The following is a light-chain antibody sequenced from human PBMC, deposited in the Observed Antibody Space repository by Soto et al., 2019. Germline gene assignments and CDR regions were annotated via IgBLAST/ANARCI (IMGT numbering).Light chain of an antibody. V-gene: IGKV3-11*01. CDR1: QSVSSY. Sequence: EILMPQSPATLSVSPGERATLSCRASQSVSSYLAWYQQKAGQAPRLLIYDASSRATGIPARFSGSGSGTDFTLTISSLEPEDFAVYYCQQRSNWPRTFGQGTKVDI. J-gene: IGKJ1*01. CDR3: QQRSNWPRT. CDR2: DAS.